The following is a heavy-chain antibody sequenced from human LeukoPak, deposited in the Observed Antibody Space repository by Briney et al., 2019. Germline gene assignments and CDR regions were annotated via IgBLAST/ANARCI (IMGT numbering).Heavy chain of an antibody. CDR1: GFTVSSNY. D-gene: IGHD1-20*01. CDR3: ARVDDYNYSSFDY. Sequence: GGSLRLSCAASGFTVSSNYMSWVRQAPGKGLEWVSVIYSGGSTYYADSVKGRFTISRDNSKNTLYLQMNSLRAEDTAVYYCARVDDYNYSSFDYWGQGTLVTVST. J-gene: IGHJ4*02. CDR2: IYSGGST. V-gene: IGHV3-53*01.